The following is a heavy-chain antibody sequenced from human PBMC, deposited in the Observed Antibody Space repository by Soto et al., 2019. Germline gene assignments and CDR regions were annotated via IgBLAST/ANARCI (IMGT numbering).Heavy chain of an antibody. CDR2: IYWDNDK. V-gene: IGHV2-5*02. J-gene: IGHJ4*02. CDR3: AHRQGGYNWDDGDLDY. CDR1: GFSLTTSGVG. D-gene: IGHD1-1*01. Sequence: QITLKESGPTLVQPTQALALTCAFSGFSLTTSGVGVGWIRQPPGKALEFLAVIYWDNDKRYNPSLKTRLSITKDTSKNQVVLTVSNMDPGDTATYYCAHRQGGYNWDDGDLDYWGQGALVTVSS.